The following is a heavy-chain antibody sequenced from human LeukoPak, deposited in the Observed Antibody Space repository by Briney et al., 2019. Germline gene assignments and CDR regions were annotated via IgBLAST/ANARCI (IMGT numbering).Heavy chain of an antibody. Sequence: GGSLRLSCAASGFTFSSYEMNWVRQAPGKGLEWVSYISSSGSTIYYADSVKGRFTISRDNAKNSLYLQMNSLRAEDTADYYCARSGIAARPGIGYWGQGTLVTVSS. CDR2: ISSSGSTI. CDR3: ARSGIAARPGIGY. J-gene: IGHJ4*02. D-gene: IGHD6-6*01. V-gene: IGHV3-48*03. CDR1: GFTFSSYE.